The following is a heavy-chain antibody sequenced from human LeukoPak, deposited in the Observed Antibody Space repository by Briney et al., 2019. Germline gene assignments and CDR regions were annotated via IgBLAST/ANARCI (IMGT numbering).Heavy chain of an antibody. J-gene: IGHJ6*03. CDR3: ARVGSSSAAIYYYYMDV. CDR2: INTSGST. Sequence: SETLSLTCTVSGGSISSYYWSWIRQPPGKGLEWIGYINTSGSTNYNPSLKSRVTISVDTSKNQFSLKLSSVTAADTAVYYCARVGSSSAAIYYYYMDVWGKGTTVTVSS. V-gene: IGHV4-4*09. CDR1: GGSISSYY. D-gene: IGHD6-6*01.